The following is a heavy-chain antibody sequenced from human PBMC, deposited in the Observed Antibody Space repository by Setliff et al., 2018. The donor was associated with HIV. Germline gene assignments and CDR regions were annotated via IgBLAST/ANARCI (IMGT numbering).Heavy chain of an antibody. D-gene: IGHD3-16*01. V-gene: IGHV4-39*07. CDR2: IYYSGST. Sequence: SETLSLTCTVSGGSISSSSYYWGWIRQPPGKGLEWIGSIYYSGSTYYNPSLKSRVTISVDTSKNQFSLKLSSVTAADTAVYYCARAYPWGYVDYYYMDVWGKGTTVTVSS. J-gene: IGHJ6*03. CDR1: GGSISSSSYY. CDR3: ARAYPWGYVDYYYMDV.